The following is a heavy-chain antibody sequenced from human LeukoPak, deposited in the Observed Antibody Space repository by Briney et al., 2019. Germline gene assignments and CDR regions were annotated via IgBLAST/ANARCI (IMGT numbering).Heavy chain of an antibody. CDR1: GFTFSTYA. D-gene: IGHD4-17*01. J-gene: IGHJ4*02. Sequence: GGSLRLPCAAYGFTFSTYAVNWVRQAPGKGLEWVSSISSGDSYTYFADSVKGRFTISRDNAKNLVYLQMNSLRAEDTAVYYCARGHHLPTVTPYFFDYWGQGTLVTVSS. CDR3: ARGHHLPTVTPYFFDY. V-gene: IGHV3-21*01. CDR2: ISSGDSYT.